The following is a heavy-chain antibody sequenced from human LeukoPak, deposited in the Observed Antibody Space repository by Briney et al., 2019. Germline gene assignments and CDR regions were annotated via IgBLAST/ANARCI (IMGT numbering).Heavy chain of an antibody. V-gene: IGHV4-34*01. CDR3: ARAPPGYCSSTSCFRSVIDY. D-gene: IGHD2-2*01. J-gene: IGHJ4*02. CDR1: GGSFSGYY. Sequence: ASETLSLTCAVYGGSFSGYYWSWIRQPPGKGLEWIGEINHSGSTNYNPSLKSRVTISVDTSKNQFSLKLSSVTAAGTAVYYCARAPPGYCSSTSCFRSVIDYWGQGTLVTVSS. CDR2: INHSGST.